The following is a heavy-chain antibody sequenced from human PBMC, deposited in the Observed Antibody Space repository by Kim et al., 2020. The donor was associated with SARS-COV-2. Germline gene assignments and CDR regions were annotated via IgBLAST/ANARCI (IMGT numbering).Heavy chain of an antibody. CDR1: GFTFSSYA. Sequence: GGSLRLSCAASGFTFSSYAMHWVRQAPGKGLEWVAVISYDGSNKYYADSVKGRFTISRDNSKNTLYLQMNSLRAEDTAVYYCVGIVATGYYGMDVWGQGTTVTVSS. CDR2: ISYDGSNK. J-gene: IGHJ6*02. V-gene: IGHV3-30*04. CDR3: VGIVATGYYGMDV. D-gene: IGHD5-12*01.